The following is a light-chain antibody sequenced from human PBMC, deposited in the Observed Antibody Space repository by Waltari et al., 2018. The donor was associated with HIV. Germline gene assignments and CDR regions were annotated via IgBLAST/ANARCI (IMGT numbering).Light chain of an antibody. CDR2: GAS. CDR1: QIIGNHY. Sequence: EIVLTQSPGTLSLSPGERATLSCRATQIIGNHYLPWYQQIPGQAPRLLIYGASSRATGIPDRFSGSGSGTDFTLTISRLDPEDVAVYYCHQYAYSPRTFGQGTKVEIK. CDR3: HQYAYSPRT. J-gene: IGKJ1*01. V-gene: IGKV3-20*01.